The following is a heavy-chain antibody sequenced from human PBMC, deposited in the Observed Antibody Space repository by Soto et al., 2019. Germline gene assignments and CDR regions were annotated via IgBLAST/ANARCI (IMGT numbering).Heavy chain of an antibody. CDR2: ISYDGSNK. CDR1: GFTFSSYA. CDR3: ARDGAKSRKQLVRTALDY. D-gene: IGHD6-6*01. Sequence: GGSLRLSCAASGFTFSSYAMHWVRQAPGKGLEWVAVISYDGSNKYYADSVKGRFTISRDNSKNTLYLQMNSLRAEDTAVYYCARDGAKSRKQLVRTALDYWGQGTLVTVSS. J-gene: IGHJ4*02. V-gene: IGHV3-30-3*01.